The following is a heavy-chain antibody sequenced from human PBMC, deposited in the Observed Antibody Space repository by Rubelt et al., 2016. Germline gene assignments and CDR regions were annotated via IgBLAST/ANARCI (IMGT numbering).Heavy chain of an antibody. D-gene: IGHD6-19*01. J-gene: IGHJ6*02. Sequence: QLQLQESGPGLVKPSETLSPTCTVSGASISSSSYCWGWIRQPPGKGLEWIGPIYYTGNTYYNPSLKSRVTRSLGTSKNQFSLKLSSVTAADTAVYYCAICITVAPVYYAIDVWGQGTTVTVSS. CDR3: AICITVAPVYYAIDV. CDR1: GASISSSSYC. V-gene: IGHV4-39*07. CDR2: IYYTGNT.